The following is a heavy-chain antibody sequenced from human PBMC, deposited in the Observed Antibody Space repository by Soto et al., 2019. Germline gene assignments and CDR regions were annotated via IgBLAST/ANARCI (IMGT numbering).Heavy chain of an antibody. CDR1: GFTFRNAW. V-gene: IGHV3-15*01. Sequence: GGSLRLSCTASGFTFRNAWMSWVRQAPGKGLEWVGRIKREADGGTADYAAPVKGRATISRDDSKNTLFLQMSSLKTEDTAVYFCTTRLYYSDSSGHPQDFDYWGQGTLVTVSS. CDR3: TTRLYYSDSSGHPQDFDY. J-gene: IGHJ4*02. CDR2: IKREADGGTA. D-gene: IGHD3-22*01.